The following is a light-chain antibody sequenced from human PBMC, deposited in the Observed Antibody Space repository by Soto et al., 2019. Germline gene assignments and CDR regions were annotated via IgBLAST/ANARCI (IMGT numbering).Light chain of an antibody. V-gene: IGLV2-14*01. Sequence: QSALTQPASMSGSPGQSITISCTGTSSDVGDYNYVSWYQQHPGKAPKLMIYEVSNRPSGVSNRFSGSKSGNTASLTISGLQAEDEADYYCSSYTSSSTLYVFGTGTKLTVL. CDR2: EVS. CDR1: SSDVGDYNY. CDR3: SSYTSSSTLYV. J-gene: IGLJ1*01.